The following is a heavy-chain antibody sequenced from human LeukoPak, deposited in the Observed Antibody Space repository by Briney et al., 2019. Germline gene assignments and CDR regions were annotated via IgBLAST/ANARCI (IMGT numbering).Heavy chain of an antibody. Sequence: PGGSLRLSCSASGFTFSRCAMQWARQAPGKGLEYVSTISANGGSTYYADSVKGRFTISRDNSKNTLYLQMSSLITEDTAVYYCASFYDSSGRDYWGQGTLVTVSS. J-gene: IGHJ4*02. CDR1: GFTFSRCA. V-gene: IGHV3-64D*06. CDR3: ASFYDSSGRDY. D-gene: IGHD3-22*01. CDR2: ISANGGST.